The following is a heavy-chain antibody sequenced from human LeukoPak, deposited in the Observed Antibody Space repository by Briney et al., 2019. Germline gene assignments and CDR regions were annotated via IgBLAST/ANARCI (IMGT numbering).Heavy chain of an antibody. V-gene: IGHV1-18*01. CDR3: ARHRQYSSGWYENWCDP. J-gene: IGHJ5*02. CDR2: ISAYNGNT. Sequence: ASVKVSCMPSGYTFTRYGIRWVRQAPGQGRAWMGWISAYNGNTNYPQKPQGRVTMTTDTSTSTAYLELRSLRSDATAVYHCARHRQYSSGWYENWCDPWGQGTLVTVSS. D-gene: IGHD6-19*01. CDR1: GYTFTRYG.